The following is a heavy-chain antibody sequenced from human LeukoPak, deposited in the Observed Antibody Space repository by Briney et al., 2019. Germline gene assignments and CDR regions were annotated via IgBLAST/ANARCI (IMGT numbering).Heavy chain of an antibody. D-gene: IGHD2-8*01. CDR3: AKLSRGIVLGTQIDY. J-gene: IGHJ4*02. CDR1: GFTVSSNY. V-gene: IGHV3-23*01. Sequence: GGSLRLSCAASGFTVSSNYMSWVRQAPGKGLEWVSAISGSGGSTYYADSVKGRFTISRDNSKNTLYLQMNSLRAEDTAVYYCAKLSRGIVLGTQIDYWGQGTLVTVSS. CDR2: ISGSGGST.